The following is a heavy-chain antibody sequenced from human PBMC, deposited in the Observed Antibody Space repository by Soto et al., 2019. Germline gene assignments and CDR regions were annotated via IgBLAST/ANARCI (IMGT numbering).Heavy chain of an antibody. D-gene: IGHD5-12*01. V-gene: IGHV1-18*01. J-gene: IGHJ6*02. CDR2: ISTYNGDT. Sequence: ASVKVSCKASGYTFTRSGINWVRQAPGQGLEWTGWISTYNGDTNYAQTFQGRVTMTTDTSTSTVHMEVRSLRSDDTAVYYCAREGVAPYYYYGMDVWGQGTPVTVSS. CDR1: GYTFTRSG. CDR3: AREGVAPYYYYGMDV.